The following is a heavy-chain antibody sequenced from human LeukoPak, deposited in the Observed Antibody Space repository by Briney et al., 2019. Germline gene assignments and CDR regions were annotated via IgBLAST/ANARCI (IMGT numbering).Heavy chain of an antibody. CDR2: ISSSGSTI. CDR1: GFTFSSYE. V-gene: IGHV3-48*03. CDR3: AELGITMIGGV. J-gene: IGHJ6*04. Sequence: GGSLRLSCAASGFTFSSYEMNWVRQAPAKGLEWVSYISSSGSTIYYADSVKGRFTISRDNAKNSLYLQMSSLRAEDTAVYYCAELGITMIGGVWGKGTTVTISS. D-gene: IGHD3-10*02.